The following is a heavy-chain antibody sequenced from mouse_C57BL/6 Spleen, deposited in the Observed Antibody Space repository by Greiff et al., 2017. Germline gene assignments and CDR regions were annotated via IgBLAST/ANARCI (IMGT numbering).Heavy chain of an antibody. D-gene: IGHD1-1*01. V-gene: IGHV1-64*01. CDR1: GYTFTSYW. Sequence: VQLQQPGAELVKPGASVKLSCKASGYTFTSYWMHWVKQRPGQGLEWIGMIHPISGSTNYNEKFKSKATLTVDKSSSTAYMQLSSLTSEDSAVYYCASRVGYYGSSYYYAMDYWGQGTSVTVSS. CDR2: IHPISGST. CDR3: ASRVGYYGSSYYYAMDY. J-gene: IGHJ4*01.